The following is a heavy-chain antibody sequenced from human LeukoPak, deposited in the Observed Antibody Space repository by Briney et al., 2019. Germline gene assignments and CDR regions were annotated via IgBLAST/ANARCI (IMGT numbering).Heavy chain of an antibody. Sequence: SETLSLTCTVSGGSISSSSYYWGWIRQRPGTGLECIGSINYSGSTYYNPSLKSRVTISVDTSKNQFSLKLSSVTAADTAVYYCARHVGPIAARPPGWFDPWGQGTLVTVSS. CDR3: ARHVGPIAARPPGWFDP. J-gene: IGHJ5*02. V-gene: IGHV4-39*01. CDR1: GGSISSSSYY. D-gene: IGHD6-6*01. CDR2: INYSGST.